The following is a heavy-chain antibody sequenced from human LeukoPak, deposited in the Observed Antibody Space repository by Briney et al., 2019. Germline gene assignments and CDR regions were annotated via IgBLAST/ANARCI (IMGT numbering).Heavy chain of an antibody. CDR3: ARVVRGYCTNGVCSPGYMDV. V-gene: IGHV3-48*01. D-gene: IGHD2-8*01. J-gene: IGHJ6*03. CDR1: GFTFSSYS. CDR2: ISSSSSTI. Sequence: GGSLRLSCAASGFTFSSYSMNWVRQAPGKGLEWVSYISSSSSTIYYADSVKGRFTISRDNAKNSLYLQMNSLRAEDTAVYYCARVVRGYCTNGVCSPGYMDVWGKGTTVTVSS.